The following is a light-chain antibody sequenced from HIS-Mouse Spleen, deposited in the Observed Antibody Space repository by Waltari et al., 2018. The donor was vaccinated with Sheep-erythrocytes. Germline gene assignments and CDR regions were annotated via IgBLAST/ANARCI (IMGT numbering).Light chain of an antibody. Sequence: QSALTQPASVSGSPGQSITISCPGTSSDVGGYNYVPWYQQHPGKAPKLMIYDVSNRPSVVSNRFSCSKSGNTASLTISGLQAEDEADYYCSSYTSSSTLVFGTGTKVTIL. CDR3: SSYTSSSTLV. J-gene: IGLJ1*01. V-gene: IGLV2-14*03. CDR2: DVS. CDR1: SSDVGGYNY.